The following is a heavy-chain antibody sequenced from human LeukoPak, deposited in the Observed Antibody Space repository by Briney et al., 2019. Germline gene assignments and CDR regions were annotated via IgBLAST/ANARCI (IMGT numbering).Heavy chain of an antibody. Sequence: SKTLSLTCAVYGGSFSGYYWSWIRQPPGKGLEWIGEINHSGSTNYNPSLKSRVTISVDTSKNQFSLKLSSVTAADTAVYYCARGRVTIFGVAMRGFDYWGQGTLVTASS. CDR1: GGSFSGYY. D-gene: IGHD3-3*01. J-gene: IGHJ4*02. CDR2: INHSGST. V-gene: IGHV4-34*01. CDR3: ARGRVTIFGVAMRGFDY.